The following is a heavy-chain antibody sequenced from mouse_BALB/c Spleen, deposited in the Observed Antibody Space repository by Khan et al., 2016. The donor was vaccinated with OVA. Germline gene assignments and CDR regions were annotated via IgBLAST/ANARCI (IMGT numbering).Heavy chain of an antibody. D-gene: IGHD2-14*01. CDR1: GYSFTGYY. Sequence: VQLKESGPDLVKPGASVKMSCKASGYSFTGYYMNWVKQSHGKSLEWIGRVNPNTGNTNYNQKFRGKAILIVDTSSSTAYMELRSLTSEDSAVYYCARGYDFFAYWGQGTLVTVSA. J-gene: IGHJ3*01. V-gene: IGHV1-26*01. CDR3: ARGYDFFAY. CDR2: VNPNTGNT.